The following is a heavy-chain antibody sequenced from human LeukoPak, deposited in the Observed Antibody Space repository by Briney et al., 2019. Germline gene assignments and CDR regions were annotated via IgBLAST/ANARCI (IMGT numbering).Heavy chain of an antibody. J-gene: IGHJ4*02. V-gene: IGHV1-69*13. CDR3: ARVRGRDYDFWSGYPDY. D-gene: IGHD3-3*01. CDR1: GGTFSSYA. CDR2: IIPIFGTA. Sequence: SVTVSCTASGGTFSSYAISWVRQAPGQGLEWMGGIIPIFGTANYAQKFQGRVTITADESTSTAYMELSSLRSEDTAVYYCARVRGRDYDFWSGYPDYWGQGTLVTVSS.